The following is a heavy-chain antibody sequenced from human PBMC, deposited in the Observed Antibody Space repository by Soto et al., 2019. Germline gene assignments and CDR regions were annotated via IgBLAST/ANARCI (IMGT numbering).Heavy chain of an antibody. J-gene: IGHJ4*02. D-gene: IGHD4-17*01. CDR1: GGSISSYY. V-gene: IGHV4-59*01. CDR3: ARASPYGDYALDY. Sequence: ETLSLTCTVSGGSISSYYWIWIRQPPGKGLEWIGYISYSGSTNYNPSLKSRPTISVDTSKNQFSLKLRSVTAADTAVYYCARASPYGDYALDYWGQGTLVTVSS. CDR2: ISYSGST.